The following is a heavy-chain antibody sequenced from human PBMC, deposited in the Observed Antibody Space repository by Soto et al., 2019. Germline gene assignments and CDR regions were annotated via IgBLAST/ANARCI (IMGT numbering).Heavy chain of an antibody. D-gene: IGHD2-2*01. V-gene: IGHV3-7*03. CDR2: IKQDGSEK. CDR1: GFTFSSYW. CDR3: ARYCSSTSCYEDDAFDI. Sequence: GGSLRLPCAASGFTFSSYWMSWVRQAPGKGLEWVANIKQDGSEKYYVDSVKGRFTISRDNAKNSLYLQMNSLRAEDTAVYYCARYCSSTSCYEDDAFDIWGQGTMVTVSS. J-gene: IGHJ3*02.